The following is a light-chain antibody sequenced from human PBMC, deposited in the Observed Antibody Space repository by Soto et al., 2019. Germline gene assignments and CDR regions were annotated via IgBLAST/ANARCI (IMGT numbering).Light chain of an antibody. V-gene: IGKV1-39*01. CDR2: GGA. Sequence: DSQIIQSPSSLSASVGERVTITCRTTQNIGSHLSWYQHQPGRAPSVLIYGGATLQTGVPSRFRGSATGTVFTLTITSVQPEDFAVYYCQESFRAPWTLGQGTKLEIK. J-gene: IGKJ1*01. CDR3: QESFRAPWT. CDR1: QNIGSH.